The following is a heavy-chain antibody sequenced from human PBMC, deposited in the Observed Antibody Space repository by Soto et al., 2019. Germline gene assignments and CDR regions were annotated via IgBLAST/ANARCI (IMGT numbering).Heavy chain of an antibody. CDR1: GYTFTGYY. CDR2: INPNNGDT. J-gene: IGHJ4*02. D-gene: IGHD5-12*01. V-gene: IGHV1-2*02. CDR3: ARHSGYDYVFDY. Sequence: QVQLVQSGAEVKKPGASVKVSCKASGYTFTGYYIHWVRQAPGQRLEWMGWINPNNGDTNYAQKFQGRVSMTRDTSTSTAYMELSSLRFDDTAVYYCARHSGYDYVFDYWGQGTLVTVSS.